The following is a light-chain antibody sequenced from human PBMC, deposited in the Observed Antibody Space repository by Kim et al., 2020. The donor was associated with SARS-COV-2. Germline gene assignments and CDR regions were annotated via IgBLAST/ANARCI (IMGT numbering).Light chain of an antibody. CDR2: GAS. CDR3: QQYGSSPYT. CDR1: QSGFNNW. V-gene: IGKV3-20*01. Sequence: LYPGERATLSCRASQSGFNNWVAWYQQKRGQAPRLLFYGASSRATGIPDRFSGSGSGTDFTLTISRLEPEDFTMYYCQQYGSSPYTVGQGTKLEIK. J-gene: IGKJ2*01.